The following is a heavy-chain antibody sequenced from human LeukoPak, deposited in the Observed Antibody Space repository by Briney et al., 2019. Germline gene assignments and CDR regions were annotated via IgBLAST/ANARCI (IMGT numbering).Heavy chain of an antibody. CDR3: ARVSLYSGSSGVDY. CDR1: GYTFTSYG. CDR2: ISAYNGNT. D-gene: IGHD1-26*01. J-gene: IGHJ4*02. Sequence: ASVKVSCKASGYTFTSYGISWVLQAPGQGLEWMGWISAYNGNTNYAQKLQGRVTMTTDTSTSTAYMELRSLRSDDTAVYYCARVSLYSGSSGVDYWGQGTLVTVSS. V-gene: IGHV1-18*01.